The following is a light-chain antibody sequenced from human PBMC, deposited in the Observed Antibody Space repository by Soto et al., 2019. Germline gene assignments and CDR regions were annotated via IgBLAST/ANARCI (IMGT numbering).Light chain of an antibody. V-gene: IGKV3-20*01. CDR3: QQYGSSPPKT. J-gene: IGKJ1*01. CDR1: QSVRSSY. CDR2: GAS. Sequence: EIVLTQSPGTLSLSPGERATLSCRASQSVRSSYLAWYHQKPGQAXXLLIYGASRRATGIPDRFSGIGSGTDFTLTISRLEPEDFAVYYGQQYGSSPPKTFGQGTKVDIK.